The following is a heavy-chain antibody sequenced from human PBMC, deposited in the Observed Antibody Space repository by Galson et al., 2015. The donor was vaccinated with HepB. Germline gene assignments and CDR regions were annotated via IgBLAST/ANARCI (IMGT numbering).Heavy chain of an antibody. Sequence: SETLSLTCTVSGGSIGSHFWSWIRQPPGKGLEWVGYAHSSGRTNSNPSLKSQVTLSIDTSKDQFSLKMRSVTTADTAVYYCARDTYCPDIYAEYYEDYFDTWGHGILVTVSS. CDR2: AHSSGRT. V-gene: IGHV4-59*11. J-gene: IGHJ5*01. CDR1: GGSIGSHF. D-gene: IGHD3-3*01. CDR3: ARDTYCPDIYAEYYEDYFDT.